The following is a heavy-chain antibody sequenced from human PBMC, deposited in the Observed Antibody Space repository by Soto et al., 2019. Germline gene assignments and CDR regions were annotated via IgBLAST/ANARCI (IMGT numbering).Heavy chain of an antibody. CDR3: ARGSIAVAGRPCDY. V-gene: IGHV3-33*01. D-gene: IGHD6-19*01. CDR1: GFTFSSYG. J-gene: IGHJ4*02. CDR2: IWYDGSNK. Sequence: QVQLVESGGGVVQPVRSLRLSCAASGFTFSSYGMHWVRQAPGKGLEWVAVIWYDGSNKYYAESVKGRFTISRDNSKNTLYLQMNSLRAEDTAVYYCARGSIAVAGRPCDYLGQGTLVTVSS.